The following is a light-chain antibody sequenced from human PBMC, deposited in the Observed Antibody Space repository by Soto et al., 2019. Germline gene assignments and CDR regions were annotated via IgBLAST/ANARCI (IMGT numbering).Light chain of an antibody. CDR3: QQYYSSPGLS. CDR2: WAS. J-gene: IGKJ4*01. CDR1: QSVLYSSNNKNY. V-gene: IGKV4-1*01. Sequence: DIVMTQSPDSLAVSLGERATINCKSSQSVLYSSNNKNYLAWYQQKPGQPPKLLIYWASTRESGVPDRFSGSGSGTDFTLTISSLQAEDVAVYYCQQYYSSPGLSFGGGTKVVIK.